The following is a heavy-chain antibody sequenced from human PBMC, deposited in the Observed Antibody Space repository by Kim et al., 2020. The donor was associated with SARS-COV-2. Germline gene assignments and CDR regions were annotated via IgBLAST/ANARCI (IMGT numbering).Heavy chain of an antibody. CDR3: TRIPGTTIAFWDAFDV. D-gene: IGHD1-1*01. J-gene: IGHJ3*01. Sequence: GGSLRLSCAASGFTFSDSPIHWVRQASGKGLEWVGRIRRKVYIYATSYAASVKGRFTISSDDSESTAYLQMNSLKTEDTAVYYCTRIPGTTIAFWDAFDVWGQGTMVTVSS. CDR1: GFTFSDSP. CDR2: IRRKVYIYAT. V-gene: IGHV3-73*01.